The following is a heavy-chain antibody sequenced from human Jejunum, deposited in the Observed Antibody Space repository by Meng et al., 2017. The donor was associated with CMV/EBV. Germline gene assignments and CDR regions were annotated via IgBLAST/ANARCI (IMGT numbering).Heavy chain of an antibody. CDR2: IKQDGTGR. CDR3: ARQKCGGDCDMDV. Sequence: SGFTFGTYWMNWVRQVPGRGLEWVANIKQDGTGRYYVESVTGRFTISRNNAKNSLFLDMDGLRAEDTAVYYCARQKCGGDCDMDVWGQGTTVTVSS. D-gene: IGHD2-21*01. J-gene: IGHJ6*02. V-gene: IGHV3-7*01. CDR1: GFTFGTYW.